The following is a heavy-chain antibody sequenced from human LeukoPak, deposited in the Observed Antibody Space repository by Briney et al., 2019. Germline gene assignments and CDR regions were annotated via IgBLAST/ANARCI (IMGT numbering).Heavy chain of an antibody. CDR1: GFTFSSYG. J-gene: IGHJ4*02. V-gene: IGHV3-33*01. CDR2: IWYDGSNK. Sequence: GGSLRLSCAASGFTFSSYGMHWVRQAPGQGLEWVAVIWYDGSNKYYADSVKGRFTISRDNSKNTLYLQMNSLRAEDTAVYYCARVSSSSGLDYWGQGTLVTVSS. D-gene: IGHD6-19*01. CDR3: ARVSSSSGLDY.